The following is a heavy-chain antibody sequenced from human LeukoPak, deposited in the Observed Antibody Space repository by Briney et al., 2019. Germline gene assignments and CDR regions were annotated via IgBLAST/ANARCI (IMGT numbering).Heavy chain of an antibody. CDR1: GGSFGGYY. CDR2: INDSGSS. D-gene: IGHD3-10*01. J-gene: IGHJ5*02. Sequence: SETLSLTCAVYGGSFGGYYWSWIRQPPGKGLEWIGEINDSGSSNYIPSLKSRVTISVDRSKNQFSLKLSSVTAADTAVYYCARDSPSMVRGVIGNWFDPWGQGTLVTVSS. V-gene: IGHV4-34*01. CDR3: ARDSPSMVRGVIGNWFDP.